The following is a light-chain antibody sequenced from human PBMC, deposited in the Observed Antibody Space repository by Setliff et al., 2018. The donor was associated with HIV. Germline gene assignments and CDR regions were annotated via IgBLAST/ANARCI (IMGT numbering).Light chain of an antibody. J-gene: IGLJ3*02. CDR1: SSDVGGYNY. CDR2: EVS. V-gene: IGLV2-14*01. CDR3: SSYTSSGTPV. Sequence: QSALTQPTSVPGSPGQSITISCTGTSSDVGGYNYVSWYQHRPGKAPKVVIYEVSNRPSGVSNRFSGSKSGNTASLTISGLQAGEEADYYCSSYTSSGTPVFGGGTKVTVL.